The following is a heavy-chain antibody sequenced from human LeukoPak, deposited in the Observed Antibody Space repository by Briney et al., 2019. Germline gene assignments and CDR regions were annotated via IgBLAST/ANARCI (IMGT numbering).Heavy chain of an antibody. CDR2: IDYSGNT. V-gene: IGHV4-59*01. J-gene: IGHJ2*01. D-gene: IGHD6-13*01. Sequence: SETLSLTCAVYGRSFSGYCWTWIRQPPGKGLKWIGYIDYSGNTNYNPSLKSRVTISIDTSKNQFSLKLGSVTAADTAVYYCTKGGAAAGTAGDWYFDLWGRGTLVTVSS. CDR1: GRSFSGYC. CDR3: TKGGAAAGTAGDWYFDL.